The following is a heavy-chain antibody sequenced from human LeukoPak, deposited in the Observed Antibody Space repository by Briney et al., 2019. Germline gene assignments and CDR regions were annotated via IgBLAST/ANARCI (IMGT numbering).Heavy chain of an antibody. CDR1: GGSISSHF. D-gene: IGHD5-18*01. J-gene: IGHJ6*02. CDR3: ARGNVNTAWNYFGMDV. V-gene: IGHV4-59*11. Sequence: PSETLSPTCTVSGGSISSHFWSWVRQPPGKGLELIAYIYSTGNINYNPSLKSRVSMSVDTSKNQFSLNLNSVTAADTAVYYCARGNVNTAWNYFGMDVWGQGTTVTVSS. CDR2: IYSTGNI.